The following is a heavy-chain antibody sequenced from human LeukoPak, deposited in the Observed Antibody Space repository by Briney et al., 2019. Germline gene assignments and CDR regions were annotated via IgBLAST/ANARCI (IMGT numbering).Heavy chain of an antibody. J-gene: IGHJ4*02. D-gene: IGHD3-22*01. Sequence: SETLSLTCTVSGGSISSSKYHWGWIRQPPGKGLEWVGSIYYTGTTYYNPSLKSRVTMSADMSKDQFSLKLSSVTAADTAVYYCARDIRPYYGLDYWSQGTLVTVSS. V-gene: IGHV4-39*07. CDR3: ARDIRPYYGLDY. CDR1: GGSISSSKYH. CDR2: IYYTGTT.